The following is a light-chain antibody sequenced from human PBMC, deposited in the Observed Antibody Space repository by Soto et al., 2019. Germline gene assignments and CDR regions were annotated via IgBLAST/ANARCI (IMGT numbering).Light chain of an antibody. CDR1: QSVSRY. J-gene: IGKJ4*01. Sequence: EIVLTQSPGTLSLSPGERATLSCRASQSVSRYLAWYQQKPGQAPRLLIYDASHRSSGIPARFSGSGSGTDFTLTISSQEPEDFAVYYCQQRDHFLTFGGGTKVEI. V-gene: IGKV3-11*01. CDR3: QQRDHFLT. CDR2: DAS.